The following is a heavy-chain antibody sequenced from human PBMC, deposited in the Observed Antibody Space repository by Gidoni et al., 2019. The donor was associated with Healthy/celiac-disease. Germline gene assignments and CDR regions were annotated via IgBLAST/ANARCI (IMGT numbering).Heavy chain of an antibody. Sequence: EVQLVQSGAEVKKPGESLKISCKGSGYSFTNYWIGWVRQMPGKGLEWMGIIYPGDSDIRYSPSFQGQVVISADKSISIAYLQWSSLKASDTAMYYCARHPRADFDILTGYWNYFQYWGQGTLVTVSS. D-gene: IGHD3-9*01. CDR2: IYPGDSDI. V-gene: IGHV5-51*01. CDR3: ARHPRADFDILTGYWNYFQY. CDR1: GYSFTNYW. J-gene: IGHJ4*02.